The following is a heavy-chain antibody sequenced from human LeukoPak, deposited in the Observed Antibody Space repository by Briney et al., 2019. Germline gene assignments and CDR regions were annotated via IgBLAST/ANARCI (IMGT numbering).Heavy chain of an antibody. CDR3: ARGPGWGAFDY. CDR1: GFTFSSDW. CDR2: INHDGSVQ. D-gene: IGHD3-16*01. J-gene: IGHJ4*02. Sequence: GGSLRLSCATSGFTFSSDWMSWVRQAPGKGLEWVAIINHDGSVQGYVDSVKGRFAISRDNTRNSLYLQMDSLRVEDTAVYYCARGPGWGAFDYWGQGALVTVSS. V-gene: IGHV3-7*01.